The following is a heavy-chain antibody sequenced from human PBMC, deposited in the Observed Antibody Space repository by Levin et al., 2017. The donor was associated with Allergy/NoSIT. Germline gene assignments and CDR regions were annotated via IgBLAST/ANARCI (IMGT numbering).Heavy chain of an antibody. D-gene: IGHD3-16*01. J-gene: IGHJ5*02. CDR1: GYSFTSYW. CDR3: ATLAGEKSSYNWFDP. CDR2: IYPGDSDT. V-gene: IGHV5-51*01. Sequence: GESLKISCKGSGYSFTSYWIGWVRQMPGKGLEWMGIIYPGDSDTRYSPSFQGQVTISADKSISTAYLQWSSLKASDTAMYYCATLAGEKSSYNWFDPWGQGTLVTVSS.